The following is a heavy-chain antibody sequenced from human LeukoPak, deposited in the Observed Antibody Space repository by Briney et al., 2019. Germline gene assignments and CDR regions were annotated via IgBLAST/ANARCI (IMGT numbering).Heavy chain of an antibody. CDR1: GFTFSSYW. D-gene: IGHD3-22*01. CDR2: INSDGSST. J-gene: IGHJ4*02. Sequence: GGSLRLSCAASGFTFSSYWMHWVRQAPGKGLAWVSRINSDGSSTSYADSVKGRFTISRDNAKNTLYLQMNSLRAEDTAVYYCARDLFPGSGYYIDYWGQGTLVTVSS. CDR3: ARDLFPGSGYYIDY. V-gene: IGHV3-74*01.